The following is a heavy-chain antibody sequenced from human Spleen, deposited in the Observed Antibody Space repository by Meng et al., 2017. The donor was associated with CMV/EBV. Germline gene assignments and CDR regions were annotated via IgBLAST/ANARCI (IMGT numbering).Heavy chain of an antibody. CDR2: IYYSGTT. V-gene: IGHV4-39*07. CDR1: GGSITTTSYY. J-gene: IGHJ6*02. Sequence: SETLSLTCTVSGGSITTTSYYWAWIRQSPGKGLEWIGSIYYSGTTYYNPSLKSRVTMSIDTSKNQFFLKLSSVAAADTAIYYCLRDGGPIPLPRVDVWGRGTTVTVSS. CDR3: LRDGGPIPLPRVDV. D-gene: IGHD2-21*01.